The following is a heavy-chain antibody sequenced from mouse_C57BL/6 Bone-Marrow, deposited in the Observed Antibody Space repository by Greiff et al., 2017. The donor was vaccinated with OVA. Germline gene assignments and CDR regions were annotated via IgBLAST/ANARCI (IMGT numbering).Heavy chain of an antibody. V-gene: IGHV1-59*01. D-gene: IGHD4-1*02. J-gene: IGHJ3*01. Sequence: QVQLQQPGAELVRPGTSVKLSCKASGYTFTSYCMHWVQQRPGQGLEWIGVIDTSASYTTYNHKFTGKATLTVATSSSPAYMQLSSLTSEDSAVYCCIIQLGELAYWGQGTLVTVSA. CDR1: GYTFTSYC. CDR2: IDTSASYT. CDR3: IIQLGELAY.